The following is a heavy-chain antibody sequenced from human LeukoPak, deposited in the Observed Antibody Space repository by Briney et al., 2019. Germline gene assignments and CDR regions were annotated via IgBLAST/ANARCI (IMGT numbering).Heavy chain of an antibody. Sequence: PGGSLRLSCAASGFTFSSYSMNWVRQAPGKGLEWVSSISSSSSYIYYADSVKGRFTISRDNAKNSLYLQMNSLRAEDTAVYYCARGVIAAAHYYYYGMDVWGQGTTVTVSS. CDR2: ISSSSSYI. V-gene: IGHV3-21*01. J-gene: IGHJ6*02. CDR1: GFTFSSYS. CDR3: ARGVIAAAHYYYYGMDV. D-gene: IGHD6-13*01.